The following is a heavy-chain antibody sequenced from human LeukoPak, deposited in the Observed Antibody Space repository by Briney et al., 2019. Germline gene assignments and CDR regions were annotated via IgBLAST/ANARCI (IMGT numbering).Heavy chain of an antibody. CDR1: GLTFSSYG. Sequence: PGGSLRLSCAASGLTFSSYGMHWVRQARGKGLEWVAVISADGSHEYYTDSAKGRFTISRDNSKNTLFLQMNSLRAEDTGLYYCAKDREAASTRYYFDYWGQGTLVTVSS. J-gene: IGHJ4*02. CDR3: AKDREAASTRYYFDY. D-gene: IGHD6-25*01. CDR2: ISADGSHE. V-gene: IGHV3-30*18.